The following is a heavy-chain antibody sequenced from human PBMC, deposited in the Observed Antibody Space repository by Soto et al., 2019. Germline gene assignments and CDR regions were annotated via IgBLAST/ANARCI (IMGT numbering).Heavy chain of an antibody. CDR2: ISGGGDTT. V-gene: IGHV3-23*01. Sequence: EVQLLESGGGLVQPGGSLRLSCAASGFTFNNYAMTWVRQSPGKGLEWVSAISGGGDTTSYADSVKGRFTVSRDGSKKSLYLKMRSLRGEDTALDYCAKGRGGSGCLTPRVDLWGKGTMVTVSS. CDR3: AKGRGGSGCLTPRVDL. CDR1: GFTFNNYA. D-gene: IGHD3-10*01. J-gene: IGHJ4*02.